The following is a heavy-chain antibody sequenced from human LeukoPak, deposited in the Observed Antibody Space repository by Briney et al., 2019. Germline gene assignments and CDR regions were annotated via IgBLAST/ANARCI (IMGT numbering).Heavy chain of an antibody. V-gene: IGHV4-31*03. J-gene: IGHJ4*02. CDR3: ARATRRGCSGYDTGYYFDY. Sequence: SLTCTXSGGSISSGGYYWSWIRQHPGRGLEWIGYIYYSGSTYYNPSLKSRVTISVDTSKNQFSLKLSSVTAADTAVYYCARATRRGCSGYDTGYYFDYWGQGTLVTVSS. CDR1: GGSISSGGYY. CDR2: IYYSGST. D-gene: IGHD5-12*01.